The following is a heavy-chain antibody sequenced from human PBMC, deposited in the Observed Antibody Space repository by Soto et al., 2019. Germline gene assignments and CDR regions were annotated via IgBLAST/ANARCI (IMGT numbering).Heavy chain of an antibody. CDR1: GFSLSTSGMC. Sequence: GSGPTLVNPTQTLTLTCTFSGFSLSTSGMCVSWIRQPPGKALEWLALIDWDDDKYYSTSLKTRLTISKDTSKNQVVLTMTNMDPVDTATYYCARIRDAAAGAYYYYGMDVWGQGTTVTVSS. D-gene: IGHD6-13*01. CDR3: ARIRDAAAGAYYYYGMDV. V-gene: IGHV2-70*01. J-gene: IGHJ6*02. CDR2: IDWDDDK.